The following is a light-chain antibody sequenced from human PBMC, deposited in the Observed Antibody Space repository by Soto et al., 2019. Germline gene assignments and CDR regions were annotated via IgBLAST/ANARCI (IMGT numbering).Light chain of an antibody. J-gene: IGKJ1*01. Sequence: EIVMTQSPATLSVSPGERATLSCRASQSVSSNLAWYQQKPGQAPRLLIYGASTRATGIPARFSGSGSGTEFTLTISSLQSEDFAVYYCQQYNNWPVGTFGPGTKVEIK. V-gene: IGKV3-15*01. CDR3: QQYNNWPVGT. CDR1: QSVSSN. CDR2: GAS.